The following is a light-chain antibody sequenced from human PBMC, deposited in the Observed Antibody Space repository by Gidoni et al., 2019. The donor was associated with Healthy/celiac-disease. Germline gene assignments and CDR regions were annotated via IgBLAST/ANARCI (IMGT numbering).Light chain of an antibody. V-gene: IGKV3-20*01. CDR1: QRVSSSY. CDR2: GAS. Sequence: EIVLTQSHGTLSLSPGERATLSCSASQRVSSSYLAWYQQKPGQAPRLLIYGASSRATGIPDRFSGSGSGTDFTLTISRLEPEDFAVYYCQQYGSSALTFGGGTKVEIK. CDR3: QQYGSSALT. J-gene: IGKJ4*01.